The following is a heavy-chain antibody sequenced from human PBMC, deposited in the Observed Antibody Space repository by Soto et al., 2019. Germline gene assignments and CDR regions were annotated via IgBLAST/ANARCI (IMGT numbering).Heavy chain of an antibody. J-gene: IGHJ6*03. CDR1: GGSISSYY. CDR2: IYYSGST. CDR3: AREDTFITMVRGGRPDYYYYYYMDV. Sequence: SETLSLTCTVSGGSISSYYWSWIRQPPGKGLEWIGYIYYSGSTNYNPSLKSRVTISVDTSKNQFSLKLSSVTAADTAVYYCAREDTFITMVRGGRPDYYYYYYMDVWGKGTTVTVSS. D-gene: IGHD3-10*01. V-gene: IGHV4-59*01.